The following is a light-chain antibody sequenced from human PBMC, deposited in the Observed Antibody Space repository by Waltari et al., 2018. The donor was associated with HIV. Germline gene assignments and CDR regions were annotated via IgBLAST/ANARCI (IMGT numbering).Light chain of an antibody. CDR3: MQGTHWPLT. CDR2: KVS. V-gene: IGKV2-30*01. CDR1: QSLVYSDGNTY. J-gene: IGKJ4*01. Sequence: DVVMTQSPLSLPVTLGQPASIYCRSSQSLVYSDGNTYLNLFQQRPGQSPRRLIYKVSNRDPWVPDSFRGSGSRTDVTLAISRVEVEYVGVYYCMQGTHWPLTFGRWTKVEIK.